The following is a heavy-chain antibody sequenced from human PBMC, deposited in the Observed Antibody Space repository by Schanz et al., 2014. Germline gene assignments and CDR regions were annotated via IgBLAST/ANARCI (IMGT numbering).Heavy chain of an antibody. D-gene: IGHD5-12*01. Sequence: EVQLVESGGGLVQPGGSLRLSCAASGFTFSSYAMSWVRQAPGKGLEWVSDISSGSSYANYADSVKGRFTISRDNAKNSLYLQMNSLRAEDTAVYYCASPSGYSDYGTYFDFWGQGTLVTVSS. CDR2: ISSGSSYA. J-gene: IGHJ4*02. CDR3: ASPSGYSDYGTYFDF. CDR1: GFTFSSYA. V-gene: IGHV3-48*04.